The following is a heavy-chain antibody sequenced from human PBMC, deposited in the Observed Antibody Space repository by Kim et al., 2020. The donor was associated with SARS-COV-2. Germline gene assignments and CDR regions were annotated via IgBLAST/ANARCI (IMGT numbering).Heavy chain of an antibody. Sequence: GGSLRLSCAASGFGVSDNYMNWVRQATGKGLEWVSLIKSDGSTYYPDSVKGRFTISRDNSKNTLYLQMNSLRAEDTAVYFCARDRGGSTWSWVAFDSWGQGTRVTVSS. D-gene: IGHD6-13*01. J-gene: IGHJ5*01. V-gene: IGHV3-53*01. CDR2: IKSDGST. CDR3: ARDRGGSTWSWVAFDS. CDR1: GFGVSDNY.